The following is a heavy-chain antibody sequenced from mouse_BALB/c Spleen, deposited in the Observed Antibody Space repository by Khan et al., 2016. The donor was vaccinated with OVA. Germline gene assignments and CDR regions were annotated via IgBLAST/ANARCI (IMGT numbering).Heavy chain of an antibody. D-gene: IGHD1-1*01. CDR3: ARGNYYGYYFDY. Sequence: EVQLQESGPGLVKPSQSLSLTCTVTGYSITNNYAWNWIRQFPGNKLEWMGYISYSGSTNYNPSLKSRISITRDTSKNQFFLQLNSVTTEDTSTYYCARGNYYGYYFDYWGQGTNLTVSS. CDR1: GYSITNNYA. J-gene: IGHJ2*01. V-gene: IGHV3-2*02. CDR2: ISYSGST.